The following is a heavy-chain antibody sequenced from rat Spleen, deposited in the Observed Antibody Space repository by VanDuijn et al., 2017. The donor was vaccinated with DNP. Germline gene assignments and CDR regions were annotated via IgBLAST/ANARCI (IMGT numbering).Heavy chain of an antibody. CDR3: ARRWYFDF. V-gene: IGHV5-31*01. J-gene: IGHJ1*01. CDR2: ITNTGDST. CDR1: GFNFNDYW. Sequence: EVKLVESGGGLVQPGRSLKLSCAASGFNFNDYWMGWVRQAPGKGLEWVASITNTGDSTYYSDSVKGRFSISRDNAKSTLYLQVNSLRSEDTATYYCARRWYFDFWGPGTMVTVSS.